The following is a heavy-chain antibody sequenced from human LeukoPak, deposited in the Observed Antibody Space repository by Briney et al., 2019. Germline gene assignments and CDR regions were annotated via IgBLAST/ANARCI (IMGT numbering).Heavy chain of an antibody. V-gene: IGHV3-30-3*01. CDR1: GFTFSSYA. Sequence: GRTLRLSCAAYGFTFSSYAMHWVRQAPGKGLEWVAVISYDGSNKYYADSVKGRFTISRDNSKNTLYLQMNSLRAEDTAVYYCAREIRIAVADTHWGQGTLVTVSS. D-gene: IGHD6-19*01. CDR2: ISYDGSNK. J-gene: IGHJ4*02. CDR3: AREIRIAVADTH.